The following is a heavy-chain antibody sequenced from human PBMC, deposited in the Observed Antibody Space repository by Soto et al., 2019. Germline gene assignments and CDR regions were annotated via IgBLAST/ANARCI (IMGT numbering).Heavy chain of an antibody. CDR1: GFIVSDKY. CDR2: IYSDDST. Sequence: GSLRLSCAASGFIVSDKYMSWVRQAPGKGLEWVSVIYSDDSTYYADSVKGRFAISRDNSGNTLYLQMNSLRVDDTAVYYCARDQVTTNYWGQGTLVTVSS. V-gene: IGHV3-53*01. CDR3: ARDQVTTNY. D-gene: IGHD1-1*01. J-gene: IGHJ4*02.